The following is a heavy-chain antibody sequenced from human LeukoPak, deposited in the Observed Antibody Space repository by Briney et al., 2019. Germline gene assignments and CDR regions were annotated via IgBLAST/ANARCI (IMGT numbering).Heavy chain of an antibody. CDR3: ARDHPYSSLQY. CDR2: IYAGGST. CDR1: GFTVSSNY. V-gene: IGHV3-66*01. Sequence: GGSLRLSCAASGFTVSSNYMSWVRQAPGKGLEWVSVIYAGGSTYYVDSVKGRFTISRDNSKNTLYLQMNSLRAEDTAVYYCARDHPYSSLQYWGQGTLATVSS. D-gene: IGHD6-13*01. J-gene: IGHJ4*02.